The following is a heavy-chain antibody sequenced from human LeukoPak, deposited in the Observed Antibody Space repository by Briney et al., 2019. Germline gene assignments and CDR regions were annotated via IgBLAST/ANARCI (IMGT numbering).Heavy chain of an antibody. CDR3: ARCSRSSTSCYSAFDI. D-gene: IGHD2-2*02. CDR2: INWNGGST. CDR1: GFSFDDYG. V-gene: IGHV3-20*04. J-gene: IGHJ3*02. Sequence: GGSLRLSCAASGFSFDDYGMSWVRQVPGKGLEWVSAINWNGGSTGDADSARGRFTISRDNAKNPLYLQMNSLRAEDTALYYCARCSRSSTSCYSAFDIWGPGTMVTVSS.